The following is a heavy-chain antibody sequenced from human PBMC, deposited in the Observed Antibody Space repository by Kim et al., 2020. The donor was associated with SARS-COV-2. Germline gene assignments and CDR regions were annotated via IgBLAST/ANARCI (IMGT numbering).Heavy chain of an antibody. V-gene: IGHV1-18*01. Sequence: ASVKVSCKASGYSFSNYGLVWARQALGQGLEWMGWISSNSGHTKYAQNVQGRVTLTTDTSTNTGYMELSSLRSDDTAVYYCAPYYDSNSYRGQWDWGQGTPVTISS. CDR2: ISSNSGHT. CDR3: APYYDSNSYRGQWD. J-gene: IGHJ4*01. CDR1: GYSFSNYG. D-gene: IGHD3-22*01.